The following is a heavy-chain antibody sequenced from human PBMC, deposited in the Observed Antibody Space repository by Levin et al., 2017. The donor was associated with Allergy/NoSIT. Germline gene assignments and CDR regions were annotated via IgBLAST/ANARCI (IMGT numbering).Heavy chain of an antibody. CDR3: AKEGGWYHSEDYQH. V-gene: IGHV3-23*01. D-gene: IGHD6-19*01. CDR2: ISGSGSST. J-gene: IGHJ1*01. CDR1: GFTFSSYA. Sequence: LAGGSLRLSCAASGFTFSSYAMQWVRQAPGKGLEWVSGISGSGSSTYYADSVKDRFTVSRDNSNNTLYLQINGLRADDTAVYYCAKEGGWYHSEDYQHWGQGTRVTVSS.